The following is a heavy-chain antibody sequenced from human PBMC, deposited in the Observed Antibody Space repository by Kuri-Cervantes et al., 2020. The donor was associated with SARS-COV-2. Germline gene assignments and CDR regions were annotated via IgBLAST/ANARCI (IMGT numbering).Heavy chain of an antibody. V-gene: IGHV4-61*01. CDR1: GGSVSSGSYY. Sequence: ETLSLTCTVSGGSVSSGSYYWSWIRQPPGKGLEWIGYIYYSGSTNYNPSLKSRVTISVDTSKNQFSLKLSSVTAADTAIYYCARARSYRRPFDYWGQGTLVTVSS. J-gene: IGHJ4*02. D-gene: IGHD1-26*01. CDR2: IYYSGST. CDR3: ARARSYRRPFDY.